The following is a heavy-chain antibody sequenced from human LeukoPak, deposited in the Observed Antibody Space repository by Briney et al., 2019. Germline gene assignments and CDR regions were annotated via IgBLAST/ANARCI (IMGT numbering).Heavy chain of an antibody. CDR3: ARVRRVDPSYSYYYYYMDV. J-gene: IGHJ6*03. V-gene: IGHV3-66*01. CDR1: GFIVSYNY. Sequence: GGSLRLSCAASGFIVSYNYMTWVRQAPGKGLEWVSVIYSGGSTYYADSVKGRFTISRDNSKNTLYLQMNTLRAEDTAVYYCARVRRVDPSYSYYYYYMDVWGKGTTVTISS. D-gene: IGHD2-15*01. CDR2: IYSGGST.